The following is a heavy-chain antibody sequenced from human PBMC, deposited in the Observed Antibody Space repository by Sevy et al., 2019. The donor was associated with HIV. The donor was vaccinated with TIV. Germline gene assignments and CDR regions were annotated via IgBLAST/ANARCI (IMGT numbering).Heavy chain of an antibody. D-gene: IGHD2-21*01. V-gene: IGHV3-11*04. CDR1: GFTFSDYY. J-gene: IGHJ4*02. CDR3: ARLRVIASAPYYFDY. CDR2: ISSSGSTI. Sequence: GGSLRLSCAASGFTFSDYYMSWIRQAPGKGLEWVSYISSSGSTIYYADSVKGRFTISRDNAKKSLYLQMNTLRAEDTAVYYCARLRVIASAPYYFDYWGQGALVTVSS.